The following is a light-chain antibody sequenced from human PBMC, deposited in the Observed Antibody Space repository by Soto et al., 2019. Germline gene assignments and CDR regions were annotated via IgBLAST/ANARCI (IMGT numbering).Light chain of an antibody. Sequence: EILMTQSPATLSVSPWERATLSCRASQSVSSRYLAWYQQKPGQAPSVLIYEASSRATGIPDRFSGSGSGTDFTLTISRLEPEDFAVYYCQQYGSSPPYTFGQGTKVDIK. CDR1: QSVSSRY. CDR2: EAS. CDR3: QQYGSSPPYT. J-gene: IGKJ2*01. V-gene: IGKV3-20*01.